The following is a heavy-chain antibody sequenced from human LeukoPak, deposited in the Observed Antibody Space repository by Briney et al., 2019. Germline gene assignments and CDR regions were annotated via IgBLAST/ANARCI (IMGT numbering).Heavy chain of an antibody. CDR1: GGTFSSYA. D-gene: IGHD4-17*01. J-gene: IGHJ5*02. V-gene: IGHV1-69*05. CDR2: IIPIFGTA. Sequence: KVSCKASGGTFSSYAISWVRQAPGQGLEWMGRIIPIFGTANYAQKFQGRVTITTDESTSTAYMELSRLRSEDTAVYYCARQVYGDHGPSWFDPWGQGTLVTVSS. CDR3: ARQVYGDHGPSWFDP.